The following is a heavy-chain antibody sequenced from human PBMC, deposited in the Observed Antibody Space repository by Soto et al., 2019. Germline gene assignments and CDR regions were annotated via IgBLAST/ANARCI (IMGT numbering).Heavy chain of an antibody. D-gene: IGHD3-16*01. CDR3: ARGSWGGDGIDV. V-gene: IGHV3-21*01. CDR2: ISSSSRDI. J-gene: IGHJ6*02. CDR1: GFIFSTYT. Sequence: LRLSCAASGFIFSTYTINWVRQAPGKGLEWVASISSSSRDIFYADSVKARFTISRDNANSSVDLQMNSLGVGDTAIYYCARGSWGGDGIDVWGEGTTVTVS.